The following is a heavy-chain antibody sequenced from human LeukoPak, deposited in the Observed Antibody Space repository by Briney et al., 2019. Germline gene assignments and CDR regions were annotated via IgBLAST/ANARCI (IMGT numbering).Heavy chain of an antibody. CDR3: ARAPHYYDSSGYFWFDP. CDR1: DYSISSGYY. CDR2: IYHSGST. Sequence: SETLPLTCTVSDYSISSGYYWGWLRQPPGKGLEWSGRIYHSGSTYYNPSLKSRVTISVDTSKNQLSLKLSSVTAADTAVYYCARAPHYYDSSGYFWFDPWGQGTPVTVSS. J-gene: IGHJ5*02. D-gene: IGHD3-22*01. V-gene: IGHV4-38-2*02.